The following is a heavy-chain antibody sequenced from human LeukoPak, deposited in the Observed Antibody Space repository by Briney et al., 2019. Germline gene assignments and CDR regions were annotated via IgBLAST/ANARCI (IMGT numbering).Heavy chain of an antibody. CDR1: GFTVSSNY. V-gene: IGHV3-66*01. D-gene: IGHD4/OR15-4a*01. Sequence: TGWSLRLSCAASGFTVSSNYMSWVSQSPGKGMEWHSVIYSGGSTYYADSVKGRFNIYRDHAKNTLYLQLNSLRAEDAAVYYCARNRDYGQTGYFDYWGQGTRVIVSA. CDR3: ARNRDYGQTGYFDY. CDR2: IYSGGST. J-gene: IGHJ4*02.